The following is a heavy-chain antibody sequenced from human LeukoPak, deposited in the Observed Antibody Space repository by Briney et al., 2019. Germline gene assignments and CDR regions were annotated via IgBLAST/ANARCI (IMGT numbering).Heavy chain of an antibody. Sequence: SETLSLTCTASGGSISSYYWSWIRQPPGKGLEWIGYIYYSGSTNYNPSLKSRVTISVDTSKNQFSLKLSSVTAADTAVYYCARGHTAMSKGNWFDPWGQGTLVTVSS. D-gene: IGHD5-18*01. CDR2: IYYSGST. CDR1: GGSISSYY. J-gene: IGHJ5*02. V-gene: IGHV4-59*01. CDR3: ARGHTAMSKGNWFDP.